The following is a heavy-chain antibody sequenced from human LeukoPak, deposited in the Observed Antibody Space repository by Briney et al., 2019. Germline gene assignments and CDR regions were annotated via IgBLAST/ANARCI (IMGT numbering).Heavy chain of an antibody. CDR2: ISSSGSTI. Sequence: PGGSLRLSCAASGFTFSSYEMNWVRQAPGKGLEWVSYISSSGSTIYYADSVKGRFTISRDNAKNSLYLQMNSLRAEDTAVYDCARAPLRYFDRPYYFDYWGQGTLVTVSS. J-gene: IGHJ4*02. CDR1: GFTFSSYE. V-gene: IGHV3-48*03. CDR3: ARAPLRYFDRPYYFDY. D-gene: IGHD3-9*01.